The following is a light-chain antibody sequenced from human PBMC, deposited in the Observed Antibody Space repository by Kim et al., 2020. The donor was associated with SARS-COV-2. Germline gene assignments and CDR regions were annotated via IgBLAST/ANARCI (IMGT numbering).Light chain of an antibody. V-gene: IGLV3-21*04. CDR3: QVWDSSSDHRV. Sequence: PRKTPRITCGAYNIGSTRVHSYPQKPRQAPVLVILYDSDRPSGTPGPFSGSNSGNTATLTITSVEAGDEADYYCQVWDSSSDHRVFGGGTKLTVL. J-gene: IGLJ3*02. CDR1: NIGSTR. CDR2: YDS.